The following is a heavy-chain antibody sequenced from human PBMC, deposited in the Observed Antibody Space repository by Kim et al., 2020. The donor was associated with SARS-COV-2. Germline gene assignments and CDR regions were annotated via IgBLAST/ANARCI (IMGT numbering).Heavy chain of an antibody. V-gene: IGHV4-39*01. Sequence: YLKSRVTISVDTSKNQFSLKLSSVTAADTAVYYCARSTDKFSSGYYLDYWGQGTLVTV. D-gene: IGHD3-22*01. CDR3: ARSTDKFSSGYYLDY. J-gene: IGHJ4*02.